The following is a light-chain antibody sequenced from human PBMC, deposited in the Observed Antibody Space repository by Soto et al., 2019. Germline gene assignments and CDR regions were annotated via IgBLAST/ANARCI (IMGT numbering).Light chain of an antibody. V-gene: IGKV1D-12*01. J-gene: IGKJ4*01. CDR2: AAS. CDR3: QQAYNFPLT. Sequence: DIQMTQSPSSVSASVGERVTITCRASQGVYSWVAWYQQAPGKAPKLLISAASTLRGGFPVRFMGSGSGTYFTLTISSLQPEDVATYYCQQAYNFPLTFGGGTKVEIK. CDR1: QGVYSW.